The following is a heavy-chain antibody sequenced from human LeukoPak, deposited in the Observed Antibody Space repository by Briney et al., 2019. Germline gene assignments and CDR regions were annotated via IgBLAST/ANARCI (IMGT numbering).Heavy chain of an antibody. Sequence: GGSLRLSCAESGFTFKNYGMHWVRQATGKGLEWVSFIWSDGNNRFYADSVKGRFTISRDNSKNMLYLQMDTLRAEDTALYYCAKDPGASVSGFHMDVWGKGTTVIVSS. V-gene: IGHV3-30*02. CDR1: GFTFKNYG. D-gene: IGHD2-8*02. CDR3: AKDPGASVSGFHMDV. J-gene: IGHJ6*03. CDR2: IWSDGNNR.